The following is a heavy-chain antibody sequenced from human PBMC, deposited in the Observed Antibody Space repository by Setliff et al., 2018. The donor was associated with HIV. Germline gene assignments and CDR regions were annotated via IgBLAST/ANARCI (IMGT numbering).Heavy chain of an antibody. Sequence: ASVKVSCKASGYSFSTNGISWVRQAPGQGLEWMGWISAYNGNTNYAQKFQGRVTMTTDTSTSAASMELRSLTSDDTAVYYCARDPPVVVRHLFDLWGQGTLVTVSS. V-gene: IGHV1-18*01. CDR3: ARDPPVVVRHLFDL. CDR2: ISAYNGNT. D-gene: IGHD2-15*01. J-gene: IGHJ4*02. CDR1: GYSFSTNG.